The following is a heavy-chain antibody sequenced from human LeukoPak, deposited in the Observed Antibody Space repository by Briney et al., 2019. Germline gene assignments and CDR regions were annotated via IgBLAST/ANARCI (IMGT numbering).Heavy chain of an antibody. CDR3: AKSGYHQSYFDY. J-gene: IGHJ4*02. V-gene: IGHV3-30*18. Sequence: GGSLRLSCAASGFTFSSYGMHWVRKAPGKGLEWVAVISYDGSNKYYADSVKGRFTISRDNSKNTLYLQMNSLRAEDTAVYYCAKSGYHQSYFDYWGQGTLVTVSS. CDR2: ISYDGSNK. D-gene: IGHD3-22*01. CDR1: GFTFSSYG.